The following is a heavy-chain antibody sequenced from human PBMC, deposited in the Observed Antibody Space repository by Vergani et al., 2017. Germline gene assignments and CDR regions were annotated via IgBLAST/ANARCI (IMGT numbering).Heavy chain of an antibody. D-gene: IGHD3-22*01. J-gene: IGHJ5*02. Sequence: QVQLVESGGGLVKPGGSLRLSCAASGFTFSDYYMSWIRQAPGKGLEWVSYISSSSSYTNYADSVKGRFTISRDNAKNSLYLQMNSLRAEDTAVYYCARGDSSGYHSSTYPLFDPWGQGTLVTVSS. V-gene: IGHV3-11*05. CDR1: GFTFSDYY. CDR2: ISSSSSYT. CDR3: ARGDSSGYHSSTYPLFDP.